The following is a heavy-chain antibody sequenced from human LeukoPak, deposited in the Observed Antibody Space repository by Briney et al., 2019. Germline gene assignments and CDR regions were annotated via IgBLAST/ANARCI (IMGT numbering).Heavy chain of an antibody. CDR1: GGSISSGNW. Sequence: SETLSLTCAVSGGSISSGNWWSWDRQPPGKGLEWIGEIYHSGSTNYNPSLKSRVTISVDKSKNQFSLKLSSVTAADTAVYYCARVDYSSGWSGGYWGQGTLVTVSS. D-gene: IGHD6-19*01. J-gene: IGHJ4*02. CDR3: ARVDYSSGWSGGY. V-gene: IGHV4-4*02. CDR2: IYHSGST.